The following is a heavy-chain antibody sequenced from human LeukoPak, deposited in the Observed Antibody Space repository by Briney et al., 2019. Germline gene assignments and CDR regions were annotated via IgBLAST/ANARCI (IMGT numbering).Heavy chain of an antibody. D-gene: IGHD2/OR15-2a*01. V-gene: IGHV3-48*01. CDR1: GFTISTYS. CDR2: ISDSSSFK. J-gene: IGHJ3*02. CDR3: ARSSRTYLRSDAFDI. Sequence: TGGSLRLSCAASGFTISTYSMNWVRQAPGKGLEWISYISDSSSFKYYADSVKGRFIISRDNAKHSLYLQMDSLRAEDTAVFYCARSSRTYLRSDAFDIWGQGTTVTVS.